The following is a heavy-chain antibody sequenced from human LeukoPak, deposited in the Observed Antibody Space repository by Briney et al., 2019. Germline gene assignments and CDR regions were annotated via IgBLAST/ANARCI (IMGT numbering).Heavy chain of an antibody. J-gene: IGHJ4*02. D-gene: IGHD6-13*01. CDR1: GDTFNNFA. Sequence: ASVKVSCKASGDTFNNFAISWVRQAPGQGLEWMGWISAYNGNTNYAQKLQGRVTMTTDTSTSTAYMELRSLRSDDTAVYYCARDGEQQPHGPSCFDYWGQGTLVTVSS. CDR3: ARDGEQQPHGPSCFDY. V-gene: IGHV1-18*01. CDR2: ISAYNGNT.